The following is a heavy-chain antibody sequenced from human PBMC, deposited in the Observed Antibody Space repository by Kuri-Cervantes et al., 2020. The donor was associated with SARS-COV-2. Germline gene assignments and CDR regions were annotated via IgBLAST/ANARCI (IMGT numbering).Heavy chain of an antibody. Sequence: GESLKISCAASGFTFSSYEMNWVRQAPGKGLEWVSYISSSGSTIYYADSVKGRFTISRDNSKNTLYLQMNSLRAEDTAVYYCAKGVVIQPGAGFDYWGQGTLVTVSS. CDR3: AKGVVIQPGAGFDY. J-gene: IGHJ4*02. D-gene: IGHD3-3*01. CDR1: GFTFSSYE. CDR2: ISSSGSTI. V-gene: IGHV3-48*03.